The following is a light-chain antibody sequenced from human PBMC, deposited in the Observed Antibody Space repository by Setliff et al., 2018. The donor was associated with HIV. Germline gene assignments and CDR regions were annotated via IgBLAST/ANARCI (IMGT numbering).Light chain of an antibody. J-gene: IGLJ1*01. CDR1: SSDVNGYNY. V-gene: IGLV2-14*01. CDR3: SSYTSSSTPYV. Sequence: SVLTQSASVSGSPRQSITISCTGTSSDVNGYNYVSWYQQHPGKAPKLMIYEVSNRPSGVSNRFSGSKSGNTASLTISGLQAEDEADYYCSSYTSSSTPYVFGTGTKVTVL. CDR2: EVS.